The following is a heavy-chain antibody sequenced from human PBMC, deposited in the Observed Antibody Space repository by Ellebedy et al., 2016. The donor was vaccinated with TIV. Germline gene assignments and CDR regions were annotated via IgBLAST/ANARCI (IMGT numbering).Heavy chain of an antibody. Sequence: GESLKISCVTSGFSFTSYYIAWVRQLPGKGLEWMGFIYPGDSETKSGPSFQGPVTISADKSTTTAYLYWSSLKASDTATYYCVRLGGGGTYAAPFEHWGQGTLVIVSS. CDR3: VRLGGGGTYAAPFEH. D-gene: IGHD2-15*01. CDR2: IYPGDSET. J-gene: IGHJ1*01. CDR1: GFSFTSYY. V-gene: IGHV5-51*01.